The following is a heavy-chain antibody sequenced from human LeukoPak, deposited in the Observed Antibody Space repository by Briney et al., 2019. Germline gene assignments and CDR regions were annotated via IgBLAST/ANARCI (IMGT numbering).Heavy chain of an antibody. D-gene: IGHD3-9*01. CDR2: IWYDGSNK. J-gene: IGHJ6*03. CDR3: ARGDILSYYMDV. Sequence: GGSLRLSCAASGFTFSSYGMHWVRQVPGKGLEWVAVIWYDGSNKYYADSVKGRFTISRDNSKNTLYLQMNSLRAEDTAVYYCARGDILSYYMDVWGKGTTVTVSS. V-gene: IGHV3-33*01. CDR1: GFTFSSYG.